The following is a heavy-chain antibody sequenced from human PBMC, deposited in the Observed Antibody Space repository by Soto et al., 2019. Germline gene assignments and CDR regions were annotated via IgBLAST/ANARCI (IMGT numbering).Heavy chain of an antibody. CDR2: IYYSGST. Sequence: QLQLQESGPGLVKPSETLSLTCTVSGGSISSSSYYWGWIRQPPGKGLEWIGSIYYSGSTYYNPSLKSRVTISVDTSKSQFALKLSSVPAADTAVYYCAATGPEFKPHYFDYWGQGTLVTVSS. J-gene: IGHJ4*02. V-gene: IGHV4-39*01. CDR1: GGSISSSSYY. CDR3: AATGPEFKPHYFDY.